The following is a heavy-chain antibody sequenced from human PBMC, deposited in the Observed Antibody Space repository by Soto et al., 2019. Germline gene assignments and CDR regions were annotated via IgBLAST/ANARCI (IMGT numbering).Heavy chain of an antibody. J-gene: IGHJ4*02. CDR3: ARTYCSSTSCSLDY. D-gene: IGHD2-2*01. CDR2: IDPSDSYT. CDR1: GYSFTSYW. V-gene: IGHV5-10-1*01. Sequence: RGESLKISCKGSGYSFTSYWISWVRQMPGKGLEWMGRIDPSDSYTNYSPSFQGHVTISADKSISTAYLQWSSLKASDTAMYYCARTYCSSTSCSLDYWGQGTLVTVSS.